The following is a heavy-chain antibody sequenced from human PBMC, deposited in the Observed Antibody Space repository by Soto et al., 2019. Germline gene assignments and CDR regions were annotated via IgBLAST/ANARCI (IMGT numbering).Heavy chain of an antibody. CDR2: IYYSGST. V-gene: IGHV4-31*03. J-gene: IGHJ6*02. D-gene: IGHD1-26*01. CDR1: GGSISSGGYY. Sequence: HVQLQESGPGLVKPSQTLSLTCTVSGGSISSGGYYWSWIRQHPGKVLEWIGYIYYSGSTYYNPYVKSRVTISVATSKNQFSLKLSSVPAADTAVYYCARDSGSYYSSRVDVWGQGTTVTVFS. CDR3: ARDSGSYYSSRVDV.